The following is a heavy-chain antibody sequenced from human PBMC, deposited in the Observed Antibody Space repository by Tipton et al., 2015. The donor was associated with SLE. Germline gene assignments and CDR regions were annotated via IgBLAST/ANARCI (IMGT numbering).Heavy chain of an antibody. CDR3: ARATVTKAKNSFDY. Sequence: TLSLTCTVSDGSISSSSYYWAWIRQPPGRGLEYIGSIYYSGTTNFNPSLKSRVTISVDTSKNQFSLKLSSVTAADTAVYYCARATVTKAKNSFDYWGQGTLATVSS. J-gene: IGHJ4*02. CDR2: IYYSGTT. D-gene: IGHD4-17*01. CDR1: DGSISSSSYY. V-gene: IGHV4-39*07.